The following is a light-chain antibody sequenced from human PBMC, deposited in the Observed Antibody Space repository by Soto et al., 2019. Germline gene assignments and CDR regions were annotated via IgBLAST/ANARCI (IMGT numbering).Light chain of an antibody. Sequence: DIVMTQSPDSLAVSLGERATINCKSSQSILYSSNNKNYLAWYQQKPGQPPKLLIYWASTRESGVPDRFSGSGSGTDFTLTISSLQAEDVAGYYCQQHYSSPQTFGQGTKVEIK. CDR3: QQHYSSPQT. V-gene: IGKV4-1*01. CDR1: QSILYSSNNKNY. CDR2: WAS. J-gene: IGKJ1*01.